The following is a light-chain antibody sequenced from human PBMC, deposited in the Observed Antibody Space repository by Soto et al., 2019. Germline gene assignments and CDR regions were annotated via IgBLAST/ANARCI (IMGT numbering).Light chain of an antibody. J-gene: IGKJ5*01. CDR1: QSVSSN. Sequence: EVVLTQSPATLSMSPGDSATLSCRASQSVSSNFAWYHQKPGQAPRLLIYGASTRATGIPARFSGSGSGTEFTLTISSLQSEDFAVYYCQKYNDWPITFGQGTRLEIK. CDR3: QKYNDWPIT. CDR2: GAS. V-gene: IGKV3-15*01.